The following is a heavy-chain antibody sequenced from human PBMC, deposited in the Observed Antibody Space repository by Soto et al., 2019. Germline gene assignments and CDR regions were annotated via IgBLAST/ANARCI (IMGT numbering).Heavy chain of an antibody. CDR3: ARARAPLDY. CDR2: ISAYNSNT. V-gene: IGHV1-18*01. J-gene: IGHJ4*02. CDR1: GYTFTSYY. Sequence: QVQLVQSGAEVKKPGASVKVSCKASGYTFTSYYITWVRQAPGQGLEWMGWISAYNSNTNYAQKLQGRVTMTTYPSTSTAYMVLRSLRSDDTAVYYCARARAPLDYWGQGTLVTASS. D-gene: IGHD6-6*01.